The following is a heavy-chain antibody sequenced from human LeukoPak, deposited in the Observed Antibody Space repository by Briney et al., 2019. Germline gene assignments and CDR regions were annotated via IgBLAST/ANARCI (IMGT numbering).Heavy chain of an antibody. CDR3: AKARYGDYVAPVGGPFDY. J-gene: IGHJ4*02. Sequence: GGSLRLSCAASGFTFSSYAMSWVRQAPGKGLELVSAISGSGGSTYYADSVKGRFTISRDNSKNTLYLQMNSLRAEDTAVYYCAKARYGDYVAPVGGPFDYWGQGTLVTVSS. D-gene: IGHD4-17*01. V-gene: IGHV3-23*01. CDR2: ISGSGGST. CDR1: GFTFSSYA.